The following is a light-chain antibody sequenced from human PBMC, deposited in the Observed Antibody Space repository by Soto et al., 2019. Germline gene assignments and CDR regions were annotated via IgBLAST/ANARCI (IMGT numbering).Light chain of an antibody. Sequence: EIVLTQSPGTLSLSPGERATLSCRASQSVSSSYLAWYQQKPGQAPRLLIYGASSWATGIPDRFSGSGSGTDFTLTISRLEPEDFAVYYCQQYGSSTLYTFGPGTKLEIK. CDR2: GAS. CDR3: QQYGSSTLYT. V-gene: IGKV3-20*01. CDR1: QSVSSSY. J-gene: IGKJ2*01.